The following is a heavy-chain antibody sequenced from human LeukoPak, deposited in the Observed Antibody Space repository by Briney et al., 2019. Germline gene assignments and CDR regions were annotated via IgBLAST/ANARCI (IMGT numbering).Heavy chain of an antibody. CDR3: VRDRDWAFDY. CDR2: INTKSKSM. D-gene: IGHD3-9*01. Sequence: GGSLRLSCLASGFTFNTFTMNWVRQAPGKGLEWISFINTKSKSMYCADSVKGRFTISRDNFRNSLYLQMTNLRAEDTALYYCVRDRDWAFDYWGQGTLVTVSS. V-gene: IGHV3-48*01. CDR1: GFTFNTFT. J-gene: IGHJ4*02.